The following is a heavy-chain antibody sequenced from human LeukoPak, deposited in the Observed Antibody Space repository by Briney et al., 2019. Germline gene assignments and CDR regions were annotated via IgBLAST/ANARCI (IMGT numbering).Heavy chain of an antibody. J-gene: IGHJ4*02. Sequence: SETLSLTCTVSGGSISSYYWSWIRQPPGKGLEWIGYIYYSGSTNYNPSLKSRVTISVDTSKNQFSLKLSSVTAADTAVYYCASHCSGGSCYKYWDQGTLVTVSS. V-gene: IGHV4-59*01. D-gene: IGHD2-15*01. CDR2: IYYSGST. CDR1: GGSISSYY. CDR3: ASHCSGGSCYKY.